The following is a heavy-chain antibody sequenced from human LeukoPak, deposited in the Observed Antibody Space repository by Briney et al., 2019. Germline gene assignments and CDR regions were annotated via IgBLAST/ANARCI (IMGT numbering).Heavy chain of an antibody. J-gene: IGHJ4*02. CDR2: IRSSGSPI. D-gene: IGHD5-18*01. V-gene: IGHV3-48*02. CDR1: GFTFNSYS. CDR3: ARDPHSLDF. Sequence: GGSLRLSCAASGFTFNSYSMNWVRQAPGKGLEWVAYIRSSGSPIHYADSVKGRFTISRDNANNLLYLQMNSLRDEDTAVYYCARDPHSLDFWGQGTLVTVSS.